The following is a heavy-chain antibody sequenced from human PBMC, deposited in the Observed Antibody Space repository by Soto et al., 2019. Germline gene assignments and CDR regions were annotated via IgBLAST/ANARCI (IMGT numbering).Heavy chain of an antibody. D-gene: IGHD6-19*01. CDR2: IKSNSDNGTS. V-gene: IGHV3-15*07. J-gene: IGHJ5*02. CDR1: GFSLTNAW. Sequence: EVQLVESGGGLVEPGGSLRLSCAASGFSLTNAWMNWVRQAPGKGLEWVGRIKSNSDNGTSEYAAPVKGRFTISRDDSKIMLYLEMDSLKPEDTGSYYCATHWGACSSGWPWGQGTLVTVSS. CDR3: ATHWGACSSGWP.